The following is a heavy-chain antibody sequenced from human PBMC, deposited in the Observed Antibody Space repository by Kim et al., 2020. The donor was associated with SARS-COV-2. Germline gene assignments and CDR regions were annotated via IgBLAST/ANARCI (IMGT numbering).Heavy chain of an antibody. Sequence: GGSLRLSCGASGFTFTNYWLSWVRQAPGKGLEWVANIKQDGSVKSYGDSVKGRFTISRDNAENSVYLQMRSLRNEDTAVYYCAREGTGGFDYWGQGTLVT. J-gene: IGHJ4*02. CDR2: IKQDGSVK. V-gene: IGHV3-7*01. CDR1: GFTFTNYW. D-gene: IGHD1-1*01. CDR3: AREGTGGFDY.